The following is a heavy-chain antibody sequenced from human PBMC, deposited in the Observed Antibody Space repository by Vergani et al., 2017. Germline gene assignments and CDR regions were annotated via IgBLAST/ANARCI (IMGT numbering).Heavy chain of an antibody. CDR1: GFTFSGSA. CDR2: IRSKANSYAT. V-gene: IGHV3-73*02. CDR3: TRHYNWEC. J-gene: IGHJ4*02. D-gene: IGHD1-20*01. Sequence: EVQLVESGGGLVQPGGSLKLSCAASGFTFSGSAMDWVRQASGKGLEWVGRIRSKANSYATAYAASVKGRFTISRDDSKNTAYLQMNSLKTEDTAVYYCTRHYNWECWGQGTLVTVSS.